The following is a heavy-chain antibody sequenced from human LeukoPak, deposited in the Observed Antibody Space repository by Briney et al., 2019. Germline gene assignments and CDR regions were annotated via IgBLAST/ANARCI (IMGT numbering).Heavy chain of an antibody. CDR1: GFTFSRYW. D-gene: IGHD3-22*01. Sequence: PGGSLRLSCAASGFTFSRYWMSWVRQAPGKGLEWVANIKQDGSEKYYVDSVKGRFTISRDNAKNSLYLQMNSLRAEDTAIYYCARIQTYYDSSGYYTPGVDWGQGTLVTVSS. CDR3: ARIQTYYDSSGYYTPGVD. V-gene: IGHV3-7*01. CDR2: IKQDGSEK. J-gene: IGHJ4*02.